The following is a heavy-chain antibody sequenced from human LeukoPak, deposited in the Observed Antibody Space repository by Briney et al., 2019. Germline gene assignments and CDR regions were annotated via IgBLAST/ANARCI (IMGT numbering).Heavy chain of an antibody. CDR3: ATYNEMATSDKRYFDY. CDR2: IIPILGIA. V-gene: IGHV1-69*04. Sequence: GASVKVSCKASGYTFTSYGISWVRQAPGQGLEWMGRIIPILGIANYAQKFQGRVTITADKSTSTAYMELSSLRSEDTAVYYCATYNEMATSDKRYFDYWGQGTLVTVSS. CDR1: GYTFTSYG. D-gene: IGHD5-24*01. J-gene: IGHJ4*02.